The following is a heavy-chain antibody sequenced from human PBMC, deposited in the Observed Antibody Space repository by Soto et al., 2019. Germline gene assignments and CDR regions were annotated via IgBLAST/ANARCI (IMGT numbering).Heavy chain of an antibody. CDR2: INSDGSST. Sequence: VQLVESGGGLVQPGGSLRLSCAASGFTFSSYWMHWVRQAPGKGLVWVSRINSDGSSTSYADSVKGRFTISRDNAKNTLYPQMNSLRAEDTAVYYCARDGVGRRTIFGVVIGEGAFDIWGQGTMVTVSS. CDR1: GFTFSSYW. CDR3: ARDGVGRRTIFGVVIGEGAFDI. V-gene: IGHV3-74*01. D-gene: IGHD3-3*01. J-gene: IGHJ3*02.